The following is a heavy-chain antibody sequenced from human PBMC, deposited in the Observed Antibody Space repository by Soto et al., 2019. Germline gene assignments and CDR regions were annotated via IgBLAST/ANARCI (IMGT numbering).Heavy chain of an antibody. J-gene: IGHJ3*02. D-gene: IGHD6-19*01. Sequence: GGSLRLSCAASGFTFSDYYMSWIRQAPGKGLEWVSYISSSGSTIYYADSVKGRFTISRDNAKNSLCLQMNSLRAEDTAVYYCARGIAVAGTDAFDIWGQGTMVTVSS. CDR2: ISSSGSTI. CDR1: GFTFSDYY. V-gene: IGHV3-11*01. CDR3: ARGIAVAGTDAFDI.